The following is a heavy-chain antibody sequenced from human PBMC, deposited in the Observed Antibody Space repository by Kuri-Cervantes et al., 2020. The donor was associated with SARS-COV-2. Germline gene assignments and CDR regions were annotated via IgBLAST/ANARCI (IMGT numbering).Heavy chain of an antibody. Sequence: GESLKISCAASGFTFSGSAIHWVRQASGKGLEWVGRIRSKPNNYATAYTASVKGRFTISRDDSENTAYLQVNSLKTEDTAVYFCTSGSCSGGRCYYSFDYWGQGTLVTVSS. CDR1: GFTFSGSA. D-gene: IGHD2-15*01. CDR2: IRSKPNNYAT. V-gene: IGHV3-73*01. J-gene: IGHJ4*02. CDR3: TSGSCSGGRCYYSFDY.